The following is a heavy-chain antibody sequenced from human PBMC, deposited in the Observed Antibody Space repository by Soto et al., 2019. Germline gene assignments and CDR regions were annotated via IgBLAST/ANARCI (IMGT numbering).Heavy chain of an antibody. J-gene: IGHJ4*02. D-gene: IGHD4-17*01. CDR3: ARHLLHMTTVTLNFDY. CDR2: INHSGST. CDR1: GGSCSGYY. Sequence: SETLSVTCAVYGGSCSGYYWSWIRQPPGKGLEWIGEINHSGSTNYNPSLESRVTISVDTSKNQFSLKLSSVTAADTAVYYCARHLLHMTTVTLNFDYWGQGTLVTVSS. V-gene: IGHV4-34*01.